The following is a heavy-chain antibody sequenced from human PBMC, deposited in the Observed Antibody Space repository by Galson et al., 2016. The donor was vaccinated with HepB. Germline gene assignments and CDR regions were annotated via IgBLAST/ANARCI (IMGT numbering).Heavy chain of an antibody. V-gene: IGHV3-23*01. CDR1: GFTFKNFA. J-gene: IGHJ4*02. CDR3: AKTPTVVPAATDYIDC. D-gene: IGHD2-2*01. Sequence: SLRLSCAASGFTFKNFAMSWVRQAPGQGLEWVSAIAGLGGATYFADSVKGRFIISRDNSKNMLYLQMNSLKAEDTAVYYCAKTPTVVPAATDYIDCWGQGTLVTVSS. CDR2: IAGLGGAT.